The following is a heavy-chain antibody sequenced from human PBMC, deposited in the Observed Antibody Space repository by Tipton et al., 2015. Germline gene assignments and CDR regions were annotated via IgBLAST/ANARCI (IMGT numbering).Heavy chain of an antibody. J-gene: IGHJ4*02. Sequence: TLSLTCTVSGDSIGSGDYYWSWIRQPPGKGLEWIGNIHYSGRTFYNPSLKSRVTISVDTSKNEFSLKLRSVTAADTAMHYCARAPPTIYFDYWGQGILVTVSS. CDR3: ARAPPTIYFDY. CDR2: IHYSGRT. D-gene: IGHD1-26*01. V-gene: IGHV4-30-4*01. CDR1: GDSIGSGDYY.